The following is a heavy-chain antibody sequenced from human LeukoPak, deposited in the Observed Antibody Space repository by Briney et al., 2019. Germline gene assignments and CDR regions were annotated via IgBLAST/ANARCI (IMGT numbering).Heavy chain of an antibody. V-gene: IGHV3-7*04. CDR3: ARDNVEMATITEALEY. Sequence: GGSLRLSCAASGFTFITYWMSWVSQAPGKGREWVANIKQDGGEKNYVDSVKGRFTISRDNARNSLYLQMDSLRAEDPAVYYCARDNVEMATITEALEYWGQGTLVRVSS. CDR1: GFTFITYW. J-gene: IGHJ4*02. D-gene: IGHD5-24*01. CDR2: IKQDGGEK.